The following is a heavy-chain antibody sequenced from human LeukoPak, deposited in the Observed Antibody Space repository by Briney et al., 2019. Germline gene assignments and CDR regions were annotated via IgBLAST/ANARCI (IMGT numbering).Heavy chain of an antibody. J-gene: IGHJ5*02. CDR1: GGTFSSYA. CDR2: ISAYNGNT. CDR3: ARDDIVVVPAATTTNWFDP. Sequence: ASVKVSCKASGGTFSSYAISWVRQAAGQGLEWMGWISAYNGNTNYAQKLQGRVTMTTDTSTSTAYMELRSLRSDDTAVYYCARDDIVVVPAATTTNWFDPWGQGTLVTVSS. V-gene: IGHV1-18*01. D-gene: IGHD2-2*01.